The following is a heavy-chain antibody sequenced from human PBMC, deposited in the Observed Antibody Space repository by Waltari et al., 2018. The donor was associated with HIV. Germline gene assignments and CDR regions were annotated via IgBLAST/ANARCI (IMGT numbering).Heavy chain of an antibody. CDR3: ARHSSSHPYYYAMDV. CDR2: ISGTGDHT. Sequence: EVQLLESGGGLVQPGQSLRISCTVSGFSFVTSAMSWVHQAPGKGLEWVSAISGTGDHTFYADSVKGRFTISRDNSKRTLYLQMNSLRAEDTALYYCARHSSSHPYYYAMDVWGQGTTVTVSS. J-gene: IGHJ6*02. CDR1: GFSFVTSA. V-gene: IGHV3-23*01. D-gene: IGHD6-13*01.